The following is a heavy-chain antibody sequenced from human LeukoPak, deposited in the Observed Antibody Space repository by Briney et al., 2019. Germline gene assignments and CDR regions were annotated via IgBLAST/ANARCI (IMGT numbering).Heavy chain of an antibody. V-gene: IGHV4-59*08. CDR1: GGSISSYY. CDR3: ARSIAAAGTYYGMDV. Sequence: SETLSLTCTVSGGSISSYYWSWIRQPPGKGLEWSGYIYYSGSTNYNPSLKSRVTISVDTSKNQFSLKLSSVTAADTAVYYCARSIAAAGTYYGMDVWGQGTTVTVSS. CDR2: IYYSGST. J-gene: IGHJ6*02. D-gene: IGHD6-13*01.